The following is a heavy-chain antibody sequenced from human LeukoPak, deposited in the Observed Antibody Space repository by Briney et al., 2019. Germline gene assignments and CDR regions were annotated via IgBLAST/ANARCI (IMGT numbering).Heavy chain of an antibody. D-gene: IGHD6-13*01. J-gene: IGHJ4*02. CDR1: GFTFSSHG. V-gene: IGHV3-30*18. Sequence: GGSLRLSCAASGFTFSSHGMHWVRQAPGKGLEWVAVISYDGSDKFYADSVKGRFTISRDNSKNTLYLQMNSLGDEDTAVYHCAKDGTSWSSWLTDYWGQGTLVTVSS. CDR3: AKDGTSWSSWLTDY. CDR2: ISYDGSDK.